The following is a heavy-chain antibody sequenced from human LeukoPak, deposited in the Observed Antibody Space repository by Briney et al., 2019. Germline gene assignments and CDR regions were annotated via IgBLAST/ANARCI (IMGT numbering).Heavy chain of an antibody. J-gene: IGHJ4*02. CDR1: GFTFSSYG. CDR3: AKDGGYSSYHY. V-gene: IGHV3-30*18. CDR2: ISYDGSNK. D-gene: IGHD6-19*01. Sequence: GRSLRLSCAASGFTFSSYGMLWVRQAPGKGLEWVAVISYDGSNKYYADSVKGRFTISRDNSKNTLYLQMNSLRAEDTAVYYCAKDGGYSSYHYWGQGTLVTVSS.